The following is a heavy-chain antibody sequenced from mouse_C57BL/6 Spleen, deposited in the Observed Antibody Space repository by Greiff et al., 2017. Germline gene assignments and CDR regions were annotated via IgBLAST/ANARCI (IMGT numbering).Heavy chain of an antibody. CDR3: ARDHGNWGFAY. Sequence: VQLQQSGSELRSPGSSVKLSCKDFDSEVFPIAYMSWVRQKPGHGFEWIGGILPSIGRTNYGEKFEDKATLDADTLSNTAYLELNSLTSEDSAIYYCARDHGNWGFAYWGQGTLVTVSA. V-gene: IGHV15-2*01. CDR2: ILPSIGRT. J-gene: IGHJ3*01. CDR1: DSEVFPIAY. D-gene: IGHD2-1*01.